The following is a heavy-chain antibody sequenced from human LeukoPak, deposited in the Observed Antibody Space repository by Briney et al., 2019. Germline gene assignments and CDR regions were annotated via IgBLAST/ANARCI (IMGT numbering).Heavy chain of an antibody. D-gene: IGHD2-2*01. J-gene: IGHJ4*02. V-gene: IGHV3-23*01. CDR2: ISGSGGST. Sequence: PGGSLRLSCAASGFTFSSYAMSWVRQAPGKGLEWVSAISGSGGSTYYADSVKGRFTISRDNSKNTLYLQMNSLRAEDTAVYYGAKGGSGAPYAEFDYWGQGTLVTVSS. CDR3: AKGGSGAPYAEFDY. CDR1: GFTFSSYA.